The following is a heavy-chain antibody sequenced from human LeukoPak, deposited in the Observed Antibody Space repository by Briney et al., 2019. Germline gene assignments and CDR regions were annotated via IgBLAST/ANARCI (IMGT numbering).Heavy chain of an antibody. J-gene: IGHJ4*02. Sequence: SVKVSCKASGGTFSSYAISWVRQAPGQGLEWMGRIIPILGIANYAQKFQGRVAITADKSTSTAYMELSSLRSEDTAVYYCARSYGDLDRGIVYYFDYWGQGTLVTVSS. CDR3: ARSYGDLDRGIVYYFDY. CDR1: GGTFSSYA. D-gene: IGHD4-17*01. V-gene: IGHV1-69*04. CDR2: IIPILGIA.